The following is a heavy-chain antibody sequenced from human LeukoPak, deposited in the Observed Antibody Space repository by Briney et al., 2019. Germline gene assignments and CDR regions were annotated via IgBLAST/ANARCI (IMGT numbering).Heavy chain of an antibody. J-gene: IGHJ4*02. CDR1: GFTFSGYP. V-gene: IGHV3-30-3*01. CDR2: ISYDGSNK. Sequence: GKSLRLSCAASGFTFSGYPIHWVRQAPGKGLEWVAVISYDGSNKYYADSVKGRFTISRDNSKNTLYLQMNSLRAEDTAVYYCARDGGWQDSSGYYYFDYWGQGTLVTVSS. D-gene: IGHD3-22*01. CDR3: ARDGGWQDSSGYYYFDY.